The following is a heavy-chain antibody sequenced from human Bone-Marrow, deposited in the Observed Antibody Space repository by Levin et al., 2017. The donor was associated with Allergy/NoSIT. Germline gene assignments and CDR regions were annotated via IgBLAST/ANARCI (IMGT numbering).Heavy chain of an antibody. Sequence: GGSLRLSCKTSGFTFSTSEMNWVRQTPGKGLEWVAYTSASGSSELYADSVKGRFSISRDNAEASLYLQMNSLTAEDTAVYYCARGPGNKWMPSHFDHWGQGTLVSVSP. D-gene: IGHD3-10*01. CDR2: TSASGSSE. CDR1: GFTFSTSE. CDR3: ARGPGNKWMPSHFDH. J-gene: IGHJ4*02. V-gene: IGHV3-48*03.